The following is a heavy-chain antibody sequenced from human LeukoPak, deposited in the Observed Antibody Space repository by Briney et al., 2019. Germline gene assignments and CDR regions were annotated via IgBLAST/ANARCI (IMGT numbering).Heavy chain of an antibody. Sequence: GGSLRLFCAASGFTFSSYSMNWVRQAPGKGLEWVSSISSSSSYIYYADSVKGRFTISRDNAKNSLYLQMNSLRAEDTAVYYCARDRESHGSGSYYKGYYYYGMDVWGQGTTVTVSS. V-gene: IGHV3-21*01. CDR3: ARDRESHGSGSYYKGYYYYGMDV. J-gene: IGHJ6*02. CDR2: ISSSSSYI. CDR1: GFTFSSYS. D-gene: IGHD3-10*01.